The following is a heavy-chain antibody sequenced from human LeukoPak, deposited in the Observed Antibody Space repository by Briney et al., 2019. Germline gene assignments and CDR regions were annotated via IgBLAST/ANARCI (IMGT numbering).Heavy chain of an antibody. V-gene: IGHV3-53*01. CDR3: ARQFVGYGGYFDY. J-gene: IGHJ4*02. D-gene: IGHD4-23*01. CDR1: GFTVSSNY. Sequence: GGSLRLSCAASGFTVSSNYMSWVRQAPGKGLEWVSVIYSGGSTYYADSVKGRFTISRDNSKNTLYLQMNSLRAEDTAVYYCARQFVGYGGYFDYWGQGTLVTVSS. CDR2: IYSGGST.